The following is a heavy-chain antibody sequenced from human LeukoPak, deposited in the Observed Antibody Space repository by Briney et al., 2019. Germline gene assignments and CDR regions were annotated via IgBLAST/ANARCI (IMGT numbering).Heavy chain of an antibody. CDR3: ARGRDGYKSTNFDY. V-gene: IGHV4-59*01. CDR1: GGSISSYY. D-gene: IGHD5-24*01. J-gene: IGHJ4*02. Sequence: SETLSLTCTVSGGSISSYYWSWIRQPPGKGLEWIGYIYYSGSTNYNPSLRSRVTISVDMSKNQFSLKLSSVTAADTAVYYCARGRDGYKSTNFDYWGQGTLATVSS. CDR2: IYYSGST.